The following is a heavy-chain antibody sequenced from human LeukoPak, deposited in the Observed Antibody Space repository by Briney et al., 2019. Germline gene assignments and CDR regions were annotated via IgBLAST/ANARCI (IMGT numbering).Heavy chain of an antibody. V-gene: IGHV3-53*01. D-gene: IGHD1-26*01. CDR1: GFTVSSNY. Sequence: GGSLRLSCAASGFTVSSNYMSWVRQAPGKGLEWVSVIYSGGSTYYADSVKGRFTISRDNSKNTLYLQMNSLRAEDTAVNYCATQGSYDAFDIWGQGTMVTVSS. J-gene: IGHJ3*02. CDR2: IYSGGST. CDR3: ATQGSYDAFDI.